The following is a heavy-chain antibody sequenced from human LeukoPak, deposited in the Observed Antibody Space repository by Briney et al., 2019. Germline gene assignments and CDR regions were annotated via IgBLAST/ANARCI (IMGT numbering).Heavy chain of an antibody. D-gene: IGHD6-13*01. V-gene: IGHV4-4*02. Sequence: SETLSLTCAVSGGSISSSNWWSWVRQPPGKGLEWIGEIHHSGGTNYIPSLKTRVTISVDKSKNQFSLKLSSVTAADTAVYYCARVYYSNSYDYWYFDLWGRGTLVTVSS. CDR3: ARVYYSNSYDYWYFDL. CDR2: IHHSGGT. CDR1: GGSISSSNW. J-gene: IGHJ2*01.